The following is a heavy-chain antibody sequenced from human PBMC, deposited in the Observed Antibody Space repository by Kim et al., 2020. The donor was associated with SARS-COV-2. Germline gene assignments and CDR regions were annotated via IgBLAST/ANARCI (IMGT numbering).Heavy chain of an antibody. Sequence: GGSLRLSCAASGFTFSSYGMHWVRQAPGKGLEWVAVIWYDGSNKYYADSVKGRFTISRDNSKNTLYLQMNSLRAEDTAVYYCARERGSGYSDYYYGMDVWGQGTTVTVSS. D-gene: IGHD3-22*01. V-gene: IGHV3-33*01. CDR1: GFTFSSYG. J-gene: IGHJ6*02. CDR3: ARERGSGYSDYYYGMDV. CDR2: IWYDGSNK.